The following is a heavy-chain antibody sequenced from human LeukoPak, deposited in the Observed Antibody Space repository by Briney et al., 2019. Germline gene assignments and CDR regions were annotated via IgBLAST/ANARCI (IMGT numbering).Heavy chain of an antibody. D-gene: IGHD3-16*02. J-gene: IGHJ4*02. V-gene: IGHV3-7*01. CDR3: ARVQSLEDYLSLYRPCDY. Sequence: PGGSLRLSCAASGFTFSSYWMSWVRQAPGKGLEWVANIKEDGSEKFYVDSVRGRFTISRDNAKNSLYLQMNSLRVEDTAVYSCARVQSLEDYLSLYRPCDYWGQGTLVTVSS. CDR1: GFTFSSYW. CDR2: IKEDGSEK.